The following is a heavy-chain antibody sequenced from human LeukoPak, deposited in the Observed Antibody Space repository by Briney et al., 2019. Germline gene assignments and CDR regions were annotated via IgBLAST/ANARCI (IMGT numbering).Heavy chain of an antibody. CDR1: GFTFSSYD. V-gene: IGHV3-13*01. D-gene: IGHD3-10*01. Sequence: GGSLRLSCAASGFTFSSYDMHWVRQATGKGLEWVSGIGTADNTYYPGSVKGRFTISRENAKNSLYLQMNSLRAGDTAVYYCARMWGGAFDIWGQGTMVTVSS. CDR3: ARMWGGAFDI. J-gene: IGHJ3*02. CDR2: IGTADNT.